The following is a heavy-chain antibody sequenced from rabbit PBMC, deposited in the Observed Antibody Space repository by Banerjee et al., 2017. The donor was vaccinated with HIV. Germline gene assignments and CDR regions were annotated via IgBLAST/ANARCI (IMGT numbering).Heavy chain of an antibody. D-gene: IGHD2-1*01. Sequence: QSLEESGGDLVKPGASLTLTCTASGFSFSSGYYMCWVRQAPGKGLEWIACIDVSSSGVTYYATWAKGRFTISKTSSTTVTLQMTSLTAADTATYFCARDDVGDCDWLDFWGPGTLVTVS. CDR2: IDVSSSGVT. CDR3: ARDDVGDCDWLDF. CDR1: GFSFSSGYY. J-gene: IGHJ5*01. V-gene: IGHV1S40*01.